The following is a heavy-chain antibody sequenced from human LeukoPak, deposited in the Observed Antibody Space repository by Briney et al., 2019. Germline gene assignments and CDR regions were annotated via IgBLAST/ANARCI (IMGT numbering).Heavy chain of an antibody. CDR3: ARDSSRLPTVTPSYYYYYMDV. V-gene: IGHV4-4*07. Sequence: SETLSLTCTVSGGSGSSYYWSWIRQPAGKGLEWIGRIYTSGSTNYNPSLKSRVTMSVDTSKNQFSLKLSSVTAADTAVYYCARDSSRLPTVTPSYYYYYMDVWGKGTTVTVSS. CDR2: IYTSGST. J-gene: IGHJ6*03. CDR1: GGSGSSYY. D-gene: IGHD4-11*01.